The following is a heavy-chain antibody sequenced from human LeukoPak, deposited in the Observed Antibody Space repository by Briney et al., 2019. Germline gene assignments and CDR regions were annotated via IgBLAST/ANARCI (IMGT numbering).Heavy chain of an antibody. CDR1: GGSFSGYY. CDR3: ARRRDGYNYFFDY. CDR2: IYYSGST. Sequence: SETLSLTCAVYGGSFSGYYWSWIRQPPGKGLEWIGSIYYSGSTYYNPSLKSRVTISVDTSKNQFSLKLSSVTAADTAVYYCARRRDGYNYFFDYWGQGTLVTVSS. V-gene: IGHV4-34*01. J-gene: IGHJ4*02. D-gene: IGHD5-12*01.